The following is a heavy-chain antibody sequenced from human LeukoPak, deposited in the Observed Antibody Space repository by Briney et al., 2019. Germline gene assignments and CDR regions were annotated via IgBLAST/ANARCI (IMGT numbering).Heavy chain of an antibody. J-gene: IGHJ4*02. D-gene: IGHD6-13*01. CDR3: ARPGVYSSSWYVFDY. CDR2: IYHSGST. V-gene: IGHV4-4*02. CDR1: GGSISSSNW. Sequence: SETLSLTCAVSGGSISSSNWRSWVRQPPGKGLEWIGEIYHSGSTNYNPSLKSRVTISVDKSKNQFSLKLSSVTAADTAVYYCARPGVYSSSWYVFDYWGQGTLVTVSS.